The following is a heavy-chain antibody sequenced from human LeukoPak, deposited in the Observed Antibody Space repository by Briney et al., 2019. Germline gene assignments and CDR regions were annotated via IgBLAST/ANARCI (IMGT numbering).Heavy chain of an antibody. D-gene: IGHD5-12*01. V-gene: IGHV3-23*01. J-gene: IGHJ4*02. CDR3: AKAAGALGGYDPFDY. CDR1: GFTLSSYA. CDR2: ISGSGGST. Sequence: PGGSLRLSCAASGFTLSSYAMSWVRQAPGKGLEWVSAISGSGGSTYYADSVKGRFTISRDNSKNTLYLQMNSLRAEDTAVYYCAKAAGALGGYDPFDYWGQGTLVTVSS.